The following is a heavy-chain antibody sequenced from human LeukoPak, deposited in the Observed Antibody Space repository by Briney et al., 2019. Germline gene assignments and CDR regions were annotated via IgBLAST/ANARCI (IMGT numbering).Heavy chain of an antibody. CDR2: INGDGSST. CDR3: ARDLTDDAFDI. CDR1: GLSFSDYW. V-gene: IGHV3-74*01. J-gene: IGHJ3*02. Sequence: PGGSLRLSCAASGLSFSDYWMQWVRQAPGKGLVWVSRINGDGSSTSYADSVKGRFTISRDNAKNSLYLQMNSLRAEDTAVYYCARDLTDDAFDIWGQGTMVTVSS.